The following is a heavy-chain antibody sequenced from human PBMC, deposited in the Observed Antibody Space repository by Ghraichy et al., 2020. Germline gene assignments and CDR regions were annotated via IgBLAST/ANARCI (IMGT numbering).Heavy chain of an antibody. V-gene: IGHV3-30*02. CDR3: AKDYYDSSGYHKGLDY. CDR1: GFTFSNYG. D-gene: IGHD3-22*01. CDR2: IRYDGSNK. J-gene: IGHJ4*02. Sequence: GGSLRLSCAASGFTFSNYGMHWVRQAPGKGLEWVAFIRYDGSNKYYADSVKGRFTISRDNSQNTLFLQMNSLRAEDTAVYYCAKDYYDSSGYHKGLDYWGQGTLVTVSS.